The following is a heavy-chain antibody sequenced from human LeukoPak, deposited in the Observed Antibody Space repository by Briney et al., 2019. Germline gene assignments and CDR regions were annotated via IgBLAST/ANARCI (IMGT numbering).Heavy chain of an antibody. J-gene: IGHJ4*02. CDR1: GFTFSSYW. CDR2: IKEDGSVE. Sequence: GGSLRLSCAASGFTFSSYWMSWVRQAPGKGLEWVANIKEDGSVEYYVDSVKGRFTISRDNAKNSLYLQMNSLRVEDTAVYYCASGRAAAGLSVSGHWGQGTLATVSS. V-gene: IGHV3-7*01. D-gene: IGHD6-13*01. CDR3: ASGRAAAGLSVSGH.